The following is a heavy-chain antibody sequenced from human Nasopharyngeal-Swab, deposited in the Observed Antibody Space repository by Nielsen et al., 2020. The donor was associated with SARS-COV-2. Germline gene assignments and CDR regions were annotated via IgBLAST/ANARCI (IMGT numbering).Heavy chain of an antibody. J-gene: IGHJ4*02. CDR2: VHYSGST. Sequence: SETLSPTFPVSGGSTSSESYFWGWIRQTPGKGLEWIGTVHYSGSTYSNPSLKSRLTISVDTSKNQFSLRLRSVTAADTAVYYCTRGPGVARPWFTDYWGQGILVTVSS. D-gene: IGHD6-6*01. V-gene: IGHV4-39*01. CDR1: GGSTSSESYF. CDR3: TRGPGVARPWFTDY.